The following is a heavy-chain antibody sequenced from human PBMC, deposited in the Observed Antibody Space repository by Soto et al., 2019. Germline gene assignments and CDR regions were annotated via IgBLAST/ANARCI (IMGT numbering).Heavy chain of an antibody. CDR1: GYTFTSYA. V-gene: IGHV1-3*01. CDR3: ARDDYSSGWYSYYYYGMDV. D-gene: IGHD6-19*01. Sequence: EASVKVAFKASGYTFTSYAMPWVLQAPRQMVECMGCINAGNGNTKYSQKFQGRVTITRDTSASTAYMELSSLRSEDTAVYYCARDDYSSGWYSYYYYGMDVWGQGTTVTVSS. J-gene: IGHJ6*02. CDR2: INAGNGNT.